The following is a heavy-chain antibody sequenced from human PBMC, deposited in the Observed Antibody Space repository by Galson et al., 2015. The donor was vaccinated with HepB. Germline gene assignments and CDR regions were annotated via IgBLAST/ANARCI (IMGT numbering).Heavy chain of an antibody. CDR2: ISSTGVTR. CDR3: ARDRRDGYANDY. J-gene: IGHJ4*02. D-gene: IGHD5-24*01. V-gene: IGHV3-11*01. CDR1: GFTFSDYY. Sequence: SLRLSCAGSGFTFSDYYIHWIRQAAGKGLEWVSYISSTGVTRSYADSVKGRFTNSRDNAKNSVYRQMNSLRAEDTAVYYCARDRRDGYANDYWGQGTLVTVSS.